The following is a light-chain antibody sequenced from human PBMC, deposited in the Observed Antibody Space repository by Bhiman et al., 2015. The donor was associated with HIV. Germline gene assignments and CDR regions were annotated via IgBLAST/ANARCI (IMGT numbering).Light chain of an antibody. CDR2: DVS. V-gene: IGLV2-14*01. J-gene: IGLJ1*01. CDR3: SSYTSSSTYV. Sequence: QSALTQPRSVSGSPGQSVTISCTGTSSDVGGYYYVSWYQQYPGKVPRLLIYDVSNRPSGVSNRFSGSKSGNTASLTISGLQTEDEADYYCSSYTSSSTYVFGSGTKVTVL. CDR1: SSDVGGYYY.